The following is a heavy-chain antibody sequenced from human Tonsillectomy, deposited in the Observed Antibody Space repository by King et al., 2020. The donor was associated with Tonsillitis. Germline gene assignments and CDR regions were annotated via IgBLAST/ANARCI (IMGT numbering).Heavy chain of an antibody. CDR1: GFTFDDYA. CDR3: AQSRSYYDFWSGSQDYYYMYV. V-gene: IGHV3-43*02. Sequence: VQLVESGGGVVQPGGSLRLSCAASGFTFDDYAMHWVRQAPGKGLEWVSLISGDGGSTYYADSVKGRFTISRDNSKNSLYLQMNSLRTEDTALYYCAQSRSYYDFWSGSQDYYYMYVWGKGTTVTVSS. J-gene: IGHJ6*03. CDR2: ISGDGGST. D-gene: IGHD3-3*01.